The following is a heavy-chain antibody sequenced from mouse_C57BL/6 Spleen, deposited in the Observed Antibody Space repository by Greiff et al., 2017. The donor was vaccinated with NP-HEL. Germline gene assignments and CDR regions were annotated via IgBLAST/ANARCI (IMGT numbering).Heavy chain of an antibody. V-gene: IGHV3-1*01. Sequence: EVQLQQSGPGMVKPSQSLSLTCTVTGYSITSGYDWHWIRHFPGNKLEWMGYISYSGSTNYNPSLKSRISITHDTSKNHFFLKLNSVTTEDTATYYCAREDLGRRYFDYWGQGTTLTVSS. CDR1: GYSITSGYD. J-gene: IGHJ2*01. D-gene: IGHD4-1*01. CDR2: ISYSGST. CDR3: AREDLGRRYFDY.